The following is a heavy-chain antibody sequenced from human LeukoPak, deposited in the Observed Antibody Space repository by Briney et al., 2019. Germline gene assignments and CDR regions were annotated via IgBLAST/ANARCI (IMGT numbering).Heavy chain of an antibody. CDR2: IYYSGST. Sequence: SETLSLTCTVSGGSISSGGYYWSWIRQHPGKGLEWIGSIYYSGSTYYNPSLKSRVTISVDTSKTQFSLKLSSVTAATPAGHYCASALEFTKLEFERWGQGTLVTVPS. D-gene: IGHD1-1*01. CDR1: GGSISSGGYY. CDR3: ASALEFTKLEFER. V-gene: IGHV4-31*03. J-gene: IGHJ5*02.